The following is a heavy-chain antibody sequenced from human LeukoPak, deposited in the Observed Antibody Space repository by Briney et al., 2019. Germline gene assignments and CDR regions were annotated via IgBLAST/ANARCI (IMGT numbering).Heavy chain of an antibody. Sequence: SETLSLTCTVSGGSISSYYWSWIRQPPGKGPEWIGYIYYSGSTNYNPSLKSRVTISVDTSKNQFSLKLSSVTAADTAVYYCARFRWLAPFDYWGQGTLVTVSS. V-gene: IGHV4-59*01. CDR1: GGSISSYY. CDR2: IYYSGST. J-gene: IGHJ4*02. D-gene: IGHD6-19*01. CDR3: ARFRWLAPFDY.